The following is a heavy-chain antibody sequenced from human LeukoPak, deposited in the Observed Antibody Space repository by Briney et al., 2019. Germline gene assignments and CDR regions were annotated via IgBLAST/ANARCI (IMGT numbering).Heavy chain of an antibody. Sequence: PGGSLRLSCVDSGFTFTNAWMSWVRQAPGKGLEWIGRIKSKTDGETTNYAEPVRGRFTISRDDSKSAVYLQMNSLKIEDTAVYYCTTDLGTYYHGSQRLIPIDYWGQGTLVTVSS. CDR1: GFTFTNAW. J-gene: IGHJ4*02. CDR3: TTDLGTYYHGSQRLIPIDY. V-gene: IGHV3-15*01. CDR2: IKSKTDGETT. D-gene: IGHD3-10*01.